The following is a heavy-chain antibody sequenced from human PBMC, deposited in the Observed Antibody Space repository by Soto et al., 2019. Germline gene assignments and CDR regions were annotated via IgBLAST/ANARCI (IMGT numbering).Heavy chain of an antibody. J-gene: IGHJ5*02. CDR1: GFTFSSYA. CDR2: ISGSGGST. Sequence: GGSLRLSCAASGFTFSSYAMSWVRQAPGKGLEWVSAISGSGGSTYYADSVKGRFTISRDNSKNTLYLQMNSLRAEDTAVYYCAKDYCSSTSCANWFDPWSQGTLVTVSS. D-gene: IGHD2-2*01. V-gene: IGHV3-23*01. CDR3: AKDYCSSTSCANWFDP.